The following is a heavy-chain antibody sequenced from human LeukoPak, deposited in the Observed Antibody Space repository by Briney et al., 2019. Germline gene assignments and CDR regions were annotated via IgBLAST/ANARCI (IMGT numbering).Heavy chain of an antibody. CDR1: GGSISTTGYY. Sequence: SETLSLTCTVSGGSISTTGYYWAWIRQPPGKGLQWIASIYYSGSTYYNSSLKSRVTISVDTSKNQFSLKLSSMTAADTAVYYCASDKGYSNNYFDYWGQGTLVTVSS. V-gene: IGHV4-39*02. CDR3: ASDKGYSNNYFDY. CDR2: IYYSGST. D-gene: IGHD6-13*01. J-gene: IGHJ4*02.